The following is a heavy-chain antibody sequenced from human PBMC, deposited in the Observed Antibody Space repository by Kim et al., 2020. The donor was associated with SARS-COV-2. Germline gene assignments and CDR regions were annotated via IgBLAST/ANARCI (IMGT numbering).Heavy chain of an antibody. J-gene: IGHJ4*02. CDR3: ARDASC. CDR2: ISYDGSNQ. V-gene: IGHV3-30-3*01. Sequence: GGSLRLSCTASGFTFGNYVMFWVRKAPGKGLEGVAVISYDGSNQYYADSVKGRFTISRDNSKNTMSLEMNSLRADDTAVYYCARDASCWGQGTLVTVSS. CDR1: GFTFGNYV.